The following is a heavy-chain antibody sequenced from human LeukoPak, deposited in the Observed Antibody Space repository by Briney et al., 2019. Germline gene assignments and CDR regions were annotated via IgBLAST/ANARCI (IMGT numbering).Heavy chain of an antibody. CDR2: IGSSGATT. CDR3: AKVSVGPLSRPTHVALYYGMDV. J-gene: IGHJ6*02. CDR1: GFTSNKFA. D-gene: IGHD2-8*01. Sequence: QPGGSLRVSCEASGFTSNKFAMSWVRQAPGKGPEWVSAIGSSGATTFYADSVKGRCTISRDNSKNTVYLEMNSLRAEDTAIYYCAKVSVGPLSRPTHVALYYGMDVWGQGTTVTASS. V-gene: IGHV3-23*01.